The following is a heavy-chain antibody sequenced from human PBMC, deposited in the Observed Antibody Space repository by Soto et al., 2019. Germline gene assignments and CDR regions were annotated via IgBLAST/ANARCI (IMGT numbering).Heavy chain of an antibody. J-gene: IGHJ3*02. CDR2: ISGSGGST. D-gene: IGHD3-22*01. CDR3: AKDQEPTRYYYDGSGYFPPGAFDI. CDR1: GFTFSSYA. V-gene: IGHV3-23*01. Sequence: EVQLLESGGGLVQPGGSLRLSCAASGFTFSSYAMSWVRQAPGKGLEWVSAISGSGGSTYYADSVKGRFTISRDNSKNTLYLQMNSLRAEDTAVYYCAKDQEPTRYYYDGSGYFPPGAFDIWGQGTMVTVSS.